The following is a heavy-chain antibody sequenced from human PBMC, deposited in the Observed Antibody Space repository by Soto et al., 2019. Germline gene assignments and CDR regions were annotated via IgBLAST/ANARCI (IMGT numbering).Heavy chain of an antibody. J-gene: IGHJ4*02. CDR2: ISSTSNTI. CDR1: GFTFSSYS. D-gene: IGHD3-22*01. Sequence: GGSLRLSCAASGFTFSSYSMNWVRQAPGKGLEWVSYISSTSNTIYYADSVKGRFTISRDNAKNSLYLQMNSLRDEDTAVYYCARDLDSSGYSPACWAQETLVTVSS. V-gene: IGHV3-48*02. CDR3: ARDLDSSGYSPAC.